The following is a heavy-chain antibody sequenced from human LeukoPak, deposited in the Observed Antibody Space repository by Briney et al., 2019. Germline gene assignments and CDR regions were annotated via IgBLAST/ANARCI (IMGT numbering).Heavy chain of an antibody. CDR3: GKGKLDPFDD. D-gene: IGHD1-1*01. J-gene: IGHJ4*02. V-gene: IGHV3-30*18. CDR2: ISNDGRNK. CDR1: GFTFTGYS. Sequence: GGSLRLSCAVSGFTFTGYSMHWVRQAPGKGLEWVAIISNDGRNKYYADSVKGRFTISRDNSKNTLYLQMNSLRAEDTAVYYCGKGKLDPFDDWGQGTLVTVSS.